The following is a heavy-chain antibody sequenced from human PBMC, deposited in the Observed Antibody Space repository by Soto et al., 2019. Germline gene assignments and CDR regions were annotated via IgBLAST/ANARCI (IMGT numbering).Heavy chain of an antibody. CDR3: ATSEGRDGYSFDY. Sequence: SVKFSNKASGVTFNRQDMGWVRQTPGQGLEWMGGIIPMFGTPHYAEKFQDRVTITADESTGTAYLELSSLTSEDTAVYCCATSEGRDGYSFDYWGPGTLVTVSS. D-gene: IGHD5-12*01. CDR2: IIPMFGTP. CDR1: GVTFNRQD. V-gene: IGHV1-69*13. J-gene: IGHJ4*02.